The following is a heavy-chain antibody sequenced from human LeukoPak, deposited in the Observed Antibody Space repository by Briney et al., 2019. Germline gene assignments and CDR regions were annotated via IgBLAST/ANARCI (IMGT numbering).Heavy chain of an antibody. V-gene: IGHV3-33*01. CDR2: IWYDGNNK. CDR3: ARNYGSGRGSDALDI. J-gene: IGHJ3*02. CDR1: GFTFSNYG. Sequence: GTSLRLSCAASGFTFSNYGMHWVRQAPGKGLEWVAVIWYDGNNKNYADSVKGRFTISRDNSKNTLYLQMNSLGAEDTAVYYCARNYGSGRGSDALDIWGQGTMVTVSS. D-gene: IGHD3-10*01.